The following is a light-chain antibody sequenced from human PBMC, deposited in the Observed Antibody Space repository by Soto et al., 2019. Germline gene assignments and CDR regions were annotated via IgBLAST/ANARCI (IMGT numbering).Light chain of an antibody. J-gene: IGLJ3*02. CDR3: QSYDTSSWV. V-gene: IGLV6-57*04. Sequence: LTQPHSVSESPGKTITISCTRSSGSIASNYVQWYQQRPGSAPNTVIYEDNQKPSGVPDRFSGSIDRSSNSASLTISGLKTEDEAVYFCQSYDTSSWVFGGGTKVTVL. CDR1: SGSIASNY. CDR2: EDN.